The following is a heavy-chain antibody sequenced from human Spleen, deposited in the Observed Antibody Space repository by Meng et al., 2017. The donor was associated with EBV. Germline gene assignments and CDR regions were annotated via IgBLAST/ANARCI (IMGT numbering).Heavy chain of an antibody. CDR3: ARKSDYGGNFYYFDN. CDR2: ISGYNGYT. J-gene: IGHJ4*02. V-gene: IGHV1-18*04. D-gene: IGHD4-23*01. Sequence: QVHLIQSGVEVKKPGASVKVSCKASGYTFTRYGITWVRQAPGQGLEWMGWISGYNGYTNYAQNLQDRVTMTTDTSTSTAYMELRSLRSDDTAVYYCARKSDYGGNFYYFDNWGQGTLVTVSS. CDR1: GYTFTRYG.